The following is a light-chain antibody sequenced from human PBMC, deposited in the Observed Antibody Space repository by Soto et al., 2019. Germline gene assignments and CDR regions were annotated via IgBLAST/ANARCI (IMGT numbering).Light chain of an antibody. J-gene: IGKJ4*01. Sequence: EIVLTQSPGTLSLSPGERATLSCRASQSVSSSYLAWYQQKPGQAPRLLIYGASSRATGIPDRFSGSGSGKDFTITISRLEPEDFAVYSCKQYGSSGLTFGGGTKVEIK. V-gene: IGKV3-20*01. CDR1: QSVSSSY. CDR3: KQYGSSGLT. CDR2: GAS.